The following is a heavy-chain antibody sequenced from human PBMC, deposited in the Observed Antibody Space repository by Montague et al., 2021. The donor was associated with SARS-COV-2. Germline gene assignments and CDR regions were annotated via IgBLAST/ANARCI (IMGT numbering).Heavy chain of an antibody. V-gene: IGHV3-21*01. CDR3: ARGSAYYDFWSGLLDY. D-gene: IGHD3-3*01. CDR2: ISSSSSYI. J-gene: IGHJ4*02. Sequence: SLRLSCAASGFTFSSYSMNWVRQAPGKGLEWVSSISSSSSYIYYADSXXGRFTISRDNAKNSLYLQMNSLRAEDTAVYYCARGSAYYDFWSGLLDYWGQGTLVTVSS. CDR1: GFTFSSYS.